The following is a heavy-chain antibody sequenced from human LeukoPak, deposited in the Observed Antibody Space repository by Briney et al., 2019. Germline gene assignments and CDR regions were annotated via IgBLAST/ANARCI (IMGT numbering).Heavy chain of an antibody. CDR2: IYYSGST. CDR3: ARAQLLYDSSTMPPRRINWFDP. D-gene: IGHD6-13*01. CDR1: GGSISSYY. Sequence: PSETLSLTCTVSGGSISSYYWSWIRQPPGKGLEWIGYIYYSGSTNYNPSLKSRVTISVDTSKNQFSLKLSPVTAADTAVYYCARAQLLYDSSTMPPRRINWFDPWGQGTLVTVSP. J-gene: IGHJ5*02. V-gene: IGHV4-59*01.